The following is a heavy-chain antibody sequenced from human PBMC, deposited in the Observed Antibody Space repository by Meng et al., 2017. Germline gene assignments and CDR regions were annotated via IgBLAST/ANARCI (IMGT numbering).Heavy chain of an antibody. J-gene: IGHJ4*02. V-gene: IGHV2-5*02. D-gene: IGHD3-3*01. Sequence: HITLKESCPTLVNPQQTLTLTWTFSGFSLRTSGVGVGWIRQPPGKALEWLALIYWDDDKRYSPSLKSRLTITKDTSKNQVVLTMTNMDPVDTATYYCAHSKKTYYDFWSGYLGYYFDYWGQGTLVTVSS. CDR3: AHSKKTYYDFWSGYLGYYFDY. CDR1: GFSLRTSGVG. CDR2: IYWDDDK.